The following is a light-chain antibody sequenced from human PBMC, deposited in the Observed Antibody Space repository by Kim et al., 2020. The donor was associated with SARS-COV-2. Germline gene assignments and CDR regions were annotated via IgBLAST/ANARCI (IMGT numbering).Light chain of an antibody. CDR3: AARDDSLNGYI. V-gene: IGLV1-44*01. Sequence: GQTVTITCSGSSSKNGTNPIYWYQLLPGTAPKVLIYFNNERPSGVPDRFSGSKSGTSAFLAISGLQADDEADYYCAARDDSLNGYIFGSGTKVTVL. J-gene: IGLJ1*01. CDR2: FNN. CDR1: SSKNGTNP.